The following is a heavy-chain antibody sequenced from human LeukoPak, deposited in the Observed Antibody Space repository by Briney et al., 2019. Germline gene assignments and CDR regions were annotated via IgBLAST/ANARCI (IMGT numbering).Heavy chain of an antibody. Sequence: GRSLRLSCVASGFTFTGHSMHWVRQAPGKGLEWVAVVADDEKTIFYADSLKGRFTVSRDNSKNTVYLQMNNLRDEDTAVYYCAREKQSGGTPFDYWGQGCLVTVSS. J-gene: IGHJ4*02. CDR3: AREKQSGGTPFDY. V-gene: IGHV3-30*04. CDR2: VADDEKTI. D-gene: IGHD1-26*01. CDR1: GFTFTGHS.